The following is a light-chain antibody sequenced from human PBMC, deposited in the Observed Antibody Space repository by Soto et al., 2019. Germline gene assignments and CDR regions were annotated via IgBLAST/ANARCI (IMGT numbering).Light chain of an antibody. Sequence: QSALTQPASVSGSPGQSITISCTGTSSDVGSYNLVSWYQQHPGKAPKLIIYEVSNRPSGVSNRFSGSKSDNTASLTISGLQAEEGADYSCFSCARSPPFAFVFGTGTQLPAL. CDR1: SSDVGSYNL. V-gene: IGLV2-23*02. CDR2: EVS. J-gene: IGLJ7*02. CDR3: FSCARSPPFAFV.